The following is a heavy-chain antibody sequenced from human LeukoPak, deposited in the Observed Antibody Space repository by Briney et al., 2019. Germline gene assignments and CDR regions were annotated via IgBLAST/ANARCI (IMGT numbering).Heavy chain of an antibody. CDR1: GFTFSRYW. D-gene: IGHD3-22*01. CDR3: ARSHYYDSSGQFYYYYCLDV. V-gene: IGHV3-74*01. Sequence: PGESLRLSCAASGFTFSRYWMHWVRQVPGKGLVWVSRINSDGSSIRYADSVKDRFTIARDNARKTLYLQMNSLRAEDTAVYHCARSHYYDSSGQFYYYYCLDVWGQGTTVTVSS. CDR2: INSDGSSI. J-gene: IGHJ6*02.